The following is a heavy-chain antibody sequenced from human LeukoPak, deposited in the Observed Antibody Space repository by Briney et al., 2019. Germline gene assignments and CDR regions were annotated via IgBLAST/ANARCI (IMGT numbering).Heavy chain of an antibody. J-gene: IGHJ4*02. CDR3: ARAGDHYDTLTGYYPYDY. CDR2: IYHSGST. CDR1: GGSISSSNW. Sequence: SETLSLTCAVSGGSISSSNWWSWVRQPPGKGLEWIGEIYHSGSTYYNPSLKSRVTISVDRSKNQFSLKLSSVTAADTAVYYCARAGDHYDTLTGYYPYDYWGQGTLVTVSS. D-gene: IGHD3-9*01. V-gene: IGHV4-4*02.